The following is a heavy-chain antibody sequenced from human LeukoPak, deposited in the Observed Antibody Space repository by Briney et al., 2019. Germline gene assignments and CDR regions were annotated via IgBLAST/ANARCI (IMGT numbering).Heavy chain of an antibody. CDR2: INHSGRT. J-gene: IGHJ4*02. D-gene: IGHD3-10*01. V-gene: IGHV4-34*01. CDR3: ARHAFYGSGSYYRPKGRPLDY. Sequence: SETLSLTCAVYGRSFSGYYWSWIRQPPGKGLEWLGEINHSGRTNYNPSLKSRVTISVDTSKNQFSLKLSSVTAADTAVYYCARHAFYGSGSYYRPKGRPLDYWGQGTLVTVSS. CDR1: GRSFSGYY.